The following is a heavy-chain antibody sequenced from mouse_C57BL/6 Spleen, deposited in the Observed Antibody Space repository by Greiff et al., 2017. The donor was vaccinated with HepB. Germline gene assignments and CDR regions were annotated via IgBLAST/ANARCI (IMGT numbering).Heavy chain of an antibody. CDR2: ISSGSSTI. D-gene: IGHD1-1*01. J-gene: IGHJ1*03. Sequence: EVNVVESGGGLVKPGGSLKLSCAASGFTFSDYGMHWVRQAPEKGLEWVAYISSGSSTIYYADTVKGRFTISRDNAKNTLFLQMTSLRSEDTAMYYCARDYYGSSYDWYFDVWGTGTTVTVYS. CDR1: GFTFSDYG. V-gene: IGHV5-17*01. CDR3: ARDYYGSSYDWYFDV.